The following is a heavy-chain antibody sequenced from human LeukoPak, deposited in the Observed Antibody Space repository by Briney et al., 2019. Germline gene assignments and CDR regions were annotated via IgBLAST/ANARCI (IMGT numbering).Heavy chain of an antibody. J-gene: IGHJ4*02. CDR3: ARAGDSSGYYYHYADY. CDR2: INPTSGNT. Sequence: ASVKVSCKASGYIFTSYYIHWVRQAPGQGLEWMALINPTSGNTNYAQRFQGRVTMTRDMSTSTVYMELSSLISEDTAVYYCARAGDSSGYYYHYADYWGQGTLVTVSS. V-gene: IGHV1-46*01. CDR1: GYIFTSYY. D-gene: IGHD3-22*01.